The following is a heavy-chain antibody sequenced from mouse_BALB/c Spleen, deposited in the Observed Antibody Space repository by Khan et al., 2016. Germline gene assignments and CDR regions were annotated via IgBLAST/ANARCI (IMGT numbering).Heavy chain of an antibody. CDR3: ARWGSLRGAMDY. CDR2: INTHSGVP. Sequence: QIQLVQSGPELKKPGETVRISCKASGYTLTTAGMQWVQKMPGKGLKWIGWINTHSGVPKYAEDFKGRFAFSLETSASTAYLQISNLKNEDTATYFCARWGSLRGAMDYWGQGTSVTVSS. J-gene: IGHJ4*01. CDR1: GYTLTTAG. V-gene: IGHV9-4*02.